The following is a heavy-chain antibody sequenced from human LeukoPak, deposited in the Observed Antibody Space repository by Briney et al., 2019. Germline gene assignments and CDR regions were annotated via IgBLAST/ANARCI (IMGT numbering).Heavy chain of an antibody. V-gene: IGHV3-48*04. CDR3: ARREDIVVVVVATPFDY. D-gene: IGHD2-15*01. Sequence: GGSLRLSCAASGFTFSSYSMNWVRQAPGKGLEWVSYIISSSSTIYYADSVKGRFTISRDNAKNSLYLQMNSLRAEDTAVYYCARREDIVVVVVATPFDYWGQGTLVTVSS. CDR2: IISSSSTI. J-gene: IGHJ4*02. CDR1: GFTFSSYS.